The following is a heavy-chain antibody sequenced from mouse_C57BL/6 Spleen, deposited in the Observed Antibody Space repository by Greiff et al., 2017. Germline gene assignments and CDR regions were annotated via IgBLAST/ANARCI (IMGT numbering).Heavy chain of an antibody. V-gene: IGHV1-55*01. CDR3: AINYGSRYDWYFDV. D-gene: IGHD1-1*01. CDR2: IYPGSGST. CDR1: GYTFTSYW. J-gene: IGHJ1*03. Sequence: QVQLQQPGAELVKPGASVKMSCKASGYTFTSYWITWVKQRPGQGLEWIGDIYPGSGSTNYNEKFKSKATLTVDTSSSTAYMQLSSLTSEDSAVYYCAINYGSRYDWYFDVWGTGTTVTVAS.